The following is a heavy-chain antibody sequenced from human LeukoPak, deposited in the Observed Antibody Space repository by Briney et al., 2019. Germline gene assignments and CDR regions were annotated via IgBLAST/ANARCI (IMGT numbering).Heavy chain of an antibody. J-gene: IGHJ6*04. D-gene: IGHD3-10*01. Sequence: GGSLRLSCAASGFTFSSYGMHWVRQAPGKGLEGVAVISYDGSNKYYADSVKGRFTISRDNSKNTLYLQMNSLRAEDTAVYYCAKDGGSGSYAYYYGMDVWGKGTTVTVSS. CDR3: AKDGGSGSYAYYYGMDV. V-gene: IGHV3-30*18. CDR1: GFTFSSYG. CDR2: ISYDGSNK.